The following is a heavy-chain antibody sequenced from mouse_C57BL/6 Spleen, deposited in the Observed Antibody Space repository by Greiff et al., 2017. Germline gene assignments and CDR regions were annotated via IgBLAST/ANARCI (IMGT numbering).Heavy chain of an antibody. CDR2: INPNNGGT. J-gene: IGHJ1*03. D-gene: IGHD1-1*01. CDR1: GYTFTDYY. V-gene: IGHV1-26*01. Sequence: VQLQQSGPELVKPGASVKISCKASGYTFTDYYMNWVKQSHGKSLEWIGDINPNNGGTSYNQKFKGKATLTVDTSSSTAYMELRCLTSEDSAFYYCARSPNPSYCDGSSYEGYFDVWGTGTTVTVSS. CDR3: ARSPNPSYCDGSSYEGYFDV.